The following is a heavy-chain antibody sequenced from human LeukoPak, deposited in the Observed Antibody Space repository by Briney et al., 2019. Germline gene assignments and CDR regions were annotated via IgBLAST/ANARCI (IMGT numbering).Heavy chain of an antibody. CDR3: ARVRDQLLFGNWFDP. CDR2: IYTSGST. J-gene: IGHJ5*02. D-gene: IGHD2-2*01. CDR1: GFTFRNYL. Sequence: KSGGSLRLSCAASGFTFRNYLMNWVRQAPGKGLEWIGRIYTSGSTNYNPSLKSRVTMSVDTSKNQFSLKLSSVTAADTAVYYCARVRDQLLFGNWFDPWGQGTLVTVSS. V-gene: IGHV4-4*07.